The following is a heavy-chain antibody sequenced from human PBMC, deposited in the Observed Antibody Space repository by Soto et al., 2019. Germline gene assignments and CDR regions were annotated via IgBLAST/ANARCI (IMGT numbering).Heavy chain of an antibody. D-gene: IGHD2-2*01. Sequence: GASVKVSCKASGYSFTSYAIYWVRQAPGQRLEWMGWINAGNGNTKYSQKFQGRVTITSDTSASTAYMGLSSLRSEDTAVYFCARGVENIVVVLDVFGYYGMDVWGQGTTVTV. CDR1: GYSFTSYA. CDR2: INAGNGNT. CDR3: ARGVENIVVVLDVFGYYGMDV. J-gene: IGHJ6*02. V-gene: IGHV1-3*01.